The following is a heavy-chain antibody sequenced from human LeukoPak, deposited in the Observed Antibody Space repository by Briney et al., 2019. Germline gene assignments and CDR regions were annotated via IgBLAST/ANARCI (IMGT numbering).Heavy chain of an antibody. V-gene: IGHV1-8*03. CDR1: GYTFTSYD. D-gene: IGHD6-19*01. Sequence: EASVKVSCKASGYTFTSYDINWVRQATGQGLEWMGWMNPNSGNTGYAQKFQGRVTITRNTSISTAYMELSRLTSDDTAVYYCARDLYSSGWADAFDIWGQGTMVTVSS. CDR3: ARDLYSSGWADAFDI. CDR2: MNPNSGNT. J-gene: IGHJ3*02.